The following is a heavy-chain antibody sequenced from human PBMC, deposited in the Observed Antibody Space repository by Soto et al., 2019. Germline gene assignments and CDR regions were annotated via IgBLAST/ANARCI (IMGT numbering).Heavy chain of an antibody. CDR1: GGSISGDYW. V-gene: IGHV4-4*02. J-gene: IGHJ6*02. CDR2: IFHSGST. D-gene: IGHD2-2*01. Sequence: QVRLQESGPGLVKPSGTLSLACVVSGGSISGDYWWTWVRQSPGKGLEWLGEIFHSGSTNSNPSLKTRVTLSVDKSKREFSLNLTSVTAADTAVYYCAGYCSSSICPEDHYFALEVWGQGTTVTVSS. CDR3: AGYCSSSICPEDHYFALEV.